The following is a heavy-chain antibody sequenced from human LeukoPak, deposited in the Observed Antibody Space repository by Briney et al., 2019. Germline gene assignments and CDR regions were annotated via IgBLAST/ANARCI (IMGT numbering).Heavy chain of an antibody. V-gene: IGHV3-23*01. CDR3: AKTSVGGGRIIGSVYFDN. CDR2: ISGRGTVT. D-gene: IGHD2-15*01. Sequence: GGSLRLSCAASGFTFSNHAMNWVRQAPGKGLEWLSIISGRGTVTYYADSVKGRFTISRDNSKNTLYLQMNSLRAEDTAVYYCAKTSVGGGRIIGSVYFDNWGQGTPVTASS. CDR1: GFTFSNHA. J-gene: IGHJ4*02.